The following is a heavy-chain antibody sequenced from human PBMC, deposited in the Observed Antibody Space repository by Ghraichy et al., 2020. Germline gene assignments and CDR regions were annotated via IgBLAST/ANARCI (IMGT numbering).Heavy chain of an antibody. V-gene: IGHV4-59*01. Sequence: SETLSLTCSVSGGSISTYSWSWIRQPPGKGLEWIGYVYYSGSTEYSPSSESRVAMSVDTSKNQFSLKLSSVTAADTAVYYCARGVDFWTGYSFDCWGQGTLVTVSS. CDR1: GGSISTYS. D-gene: IGHD3/OR15-3a*01. CDR3: ARGVDFWTGYSFDC. J-gene: IGHJ4*02. CDR2: VYYSGST.